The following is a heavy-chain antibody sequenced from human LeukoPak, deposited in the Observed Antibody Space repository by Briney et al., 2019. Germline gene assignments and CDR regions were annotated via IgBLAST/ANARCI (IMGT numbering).Heavy chain of an antibody. CDR2: IKQDGSEK. Sequence: GGSLRLSCAASGFTFSSYWMSWVRQAPGKGLEWVANIKQDGSEKYYVDSVKGRFTISRDNSKNTLYLQMNSLRAEDTAVYYCAKVGDDSSGYIDYWGQGTLVTVSS. D-gene: IGHD3-22*01. V-gene: IGHV3-7*01. CDR3: AKVGDDSSGYIDY. J-gene: IGHJ4*02. CDR1: GFTFSSYW.